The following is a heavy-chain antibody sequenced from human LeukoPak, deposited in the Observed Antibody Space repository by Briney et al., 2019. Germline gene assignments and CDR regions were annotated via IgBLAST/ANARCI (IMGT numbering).Heavy chain of an antibody. Sequence: GGSLTLSCAVSGFTINTFTMNWVRPAPGKGLVWVSTIRGAEGGTYYADSVKGRFTISRDNFENTLYLQMNYLREEDTALYYCAKAFSSGWSPFDYWGQGALVTVSS. CDR3: AKAFSSGWSPFDY. V-gene: IGHV3-23*01. J-gene: IGHJ4*02. CDR1: GFTINTFT. CDR2: IRGAEGGT. D-gene: IGHD6-19*01.